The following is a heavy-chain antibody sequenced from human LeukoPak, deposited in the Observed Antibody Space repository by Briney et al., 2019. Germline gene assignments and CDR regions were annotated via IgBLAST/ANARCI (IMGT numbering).Heavy chain of an antibody. Sequence: PGGSLRLSCAASGFTFSADVMSWVRQAPGEGLECVSAISESGGKTYYADSVKGRFTISRDNSKNMLYMQMNSLKAEDTAVYYCARVSGKILIWPQPFGDGMDVWGQGTTVTASS. CDR3: ARVSGKILIWPQPFGDGMDV. D-gene: IGHD2-8*01. V-gene: IGHV3-23*01. CDR2: ISESGGKT. CDR1: GFTFSADV. J-gene: IGHJ6*02.